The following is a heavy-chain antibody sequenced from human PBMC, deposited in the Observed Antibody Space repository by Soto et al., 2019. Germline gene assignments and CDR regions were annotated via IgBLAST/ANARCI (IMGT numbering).Heavy chain of an antibody. V-gene: IGHV5-51*01. CDR3: VVYSSSSGRHFDY. CDR1: GYIFSKYW. CDR2: IYPGDSDT. D-gene: IGHD6-6*01. J-gene: IGHJ4*02. Sequence: GHSLKISCKSSGYIFSKYWIGWVRQMPGKGLEWMGIIYPGDSDTRYSPSFQGQVTISADKSITTAYLQWRSLKASDTAIYYCVVYSSSSGRHFDYWGQGTLVTVSS.